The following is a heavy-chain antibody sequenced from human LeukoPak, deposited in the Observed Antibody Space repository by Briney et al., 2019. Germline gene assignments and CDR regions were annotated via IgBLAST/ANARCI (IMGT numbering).Heavy chain of an antibody. J-gene: IGHJ5*02. Sequence: PRGSLRLSCAASGFTFSSYAMSWVRPAPGEGLEWVSAISGSGGSTYYADSVKGRFTISRDNSKNTLYLQMNSLRAEDTAVYYCAREGDYGDLWGQGTLVTVSS. CDR1: GFTFSSYA. CDR3: AREGDYGDL. CDR2: ISGSGGST. V-gene: IGHV3-23*01. D-gene: IGHD4-17*01.